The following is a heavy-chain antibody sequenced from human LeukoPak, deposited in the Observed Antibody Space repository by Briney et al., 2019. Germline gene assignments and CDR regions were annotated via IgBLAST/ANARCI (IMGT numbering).Heavy chain of an antibody. CDR3: AELGITMIGGV. CDR2: ISSSGSTI. V-gene: IGHV3-48*03. CDR1: GFTFDDYA. J-gene: IGHJ6*04. Sequence: GGSLRLSCAASGFTFDDYAMNRVRQAPGQGQEWVSYISSSGSTIYYADSVKGRFTISRDNAKNSLYLQMNSLRAEDTAVYYCAELGITMIGGVWGKGTTVTISS. D-gene: IGHD3-10*02.